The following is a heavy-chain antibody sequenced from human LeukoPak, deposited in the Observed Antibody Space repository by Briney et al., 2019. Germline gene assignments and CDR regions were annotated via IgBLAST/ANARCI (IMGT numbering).Heavy chain of an antibody. CDR2: ISSSNTYI. J-gene: IGHJ3*02. Sequence: GGSLTLSCAASGFTFSSYTMNWVRQAPGKGLEWVSSISSSNTYIYYADSVKGRFTISRDNSKNTLYLQMNSLRAEDTAVYYCAKTARVDPDAFDIWGQGTMVTVSS. CDR3: AKTARVDPDAFDI. V-gene: IGHV3-21*01. CDR1: GFTFSSYT. D-gene: IGHD6-6*01.